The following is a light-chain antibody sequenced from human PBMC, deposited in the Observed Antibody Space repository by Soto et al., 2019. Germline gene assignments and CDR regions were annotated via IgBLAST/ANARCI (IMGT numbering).Light chain of an antibody. CDR3: SSYEGSNNLL. V-gene: IGLV2-11*01. J-gene: IGLJ2*01. CDR2: DVN. CDR1: SGDVGGYNY. Sequence: QSALTQPRSLSGSPGQSVTISCTGTSGDVGGYNYVAWYQQRAGEAPELMIYDVNKRPSGVPDRFSGSKSGNTASLTVSGLQAEDEADYYCSSYEGSNNLLFGGGTKLTVL.